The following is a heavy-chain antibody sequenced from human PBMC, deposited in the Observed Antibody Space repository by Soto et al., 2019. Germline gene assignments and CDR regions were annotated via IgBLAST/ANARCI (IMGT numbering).Heavy chain of an antibody. J-gene: IGHJ4*02. D-gene: IGHD2-21*02. Sequence: GGSLRLSCAASGFTFSSYAMSWVRQAPGKGLEWVSAISGSGGSTYYADSVKGRFTISRDNSKNTLYLQMNSLRAEDTAVYYCAKDPLNTGDPAGSFDYWGQGTLVTVSS. CDR3: AKDPLNTGDPAGSFDY. V-gene: IGHV3-23*01. CDR2: ISGSGGST. CDR1: GFTFSSYA.